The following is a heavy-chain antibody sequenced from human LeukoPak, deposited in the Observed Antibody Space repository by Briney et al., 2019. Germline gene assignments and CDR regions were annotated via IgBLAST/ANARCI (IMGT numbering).Heavy chain of an antibody. J-gene: IGHJ6*02. Sequence: QAGGSLRLSCAASGFTFSSYGMHWVRQAPGKGLEWVAVIWYDGSNKYYADIVKGRFTISRDNSKNTLYLQMNSLRAEDTAVYYCARDGLDYGMDVWGQGTTVTVSS. CDR2: IWYDGSNK. CDR3: ARDGLDYGMDV. V-gene: IGHV3-33*01. CDR1: GFTFSSYG.